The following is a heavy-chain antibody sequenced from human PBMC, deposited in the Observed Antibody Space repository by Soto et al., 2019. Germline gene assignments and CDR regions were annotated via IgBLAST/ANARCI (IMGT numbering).Heavy chain of an antibody. CDR2: MNPNIGNK. CDR3: PRERSSGWLSY. CDR1: GYTFSSYD. V-gene: IGHV1-8*01. Sequence: QVQLVQSGAEVKKPGASVKVSCKASGYTFSSYDINWVRQATGQGLEWMGWMNPNIGNKCYAQKVQGRVIMTRNTSINTAYIELSSLRSEDTAVYYWPRERSSGWLSYWGQGTLVTVSS. D-gene: IGHD6-19*01. J-gene: IGHJ4*02.